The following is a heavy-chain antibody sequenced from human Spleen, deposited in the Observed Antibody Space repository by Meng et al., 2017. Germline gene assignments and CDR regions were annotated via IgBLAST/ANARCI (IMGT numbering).Heavy chain of an antibody. Sequence: GESLKISCAASGFTFDTCGMTWVRQAPGKGLEWVSTISNSGDNTHYADSVKGRFTISRDNAKNSLYLQMNSLRAEDTAVYYCARNMVRGVIGYDYYYYGMDVWGQGTTVTVSS. J-gene: IGHJ6*02. CDR2: ISNSGDNT. CDR1: GFTFDTCG. V-gene: IGHV3-21*01. D-gene: IGHD3-10*01. CDR3: ARNMVRGVIGYDYYYYGMDV.